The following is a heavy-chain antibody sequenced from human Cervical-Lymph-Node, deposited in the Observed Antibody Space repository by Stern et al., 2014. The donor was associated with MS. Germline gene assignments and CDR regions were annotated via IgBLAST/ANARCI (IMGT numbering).Heavy chain of an antibody. CDR1: GFTFSDYA. J-gene: IGHJ4*02. CDR3: AKEESDYTSPYYFDT. V-gene: IGHV3-23*04. CDR2: ISGGGRRT. Sequence: EVQLVESGGGLEPPGGSLRLSCAASGFTFSDYAMNWVRPAPGKGLQWVSTISGGGRRTYYADSVKGRFTISRDNSKNTLYLQMFSLRAEDTAVYYCAKEESDYTSPYYFDTWGQGTLVTVSS. D-gene: IGHD4-17*01.